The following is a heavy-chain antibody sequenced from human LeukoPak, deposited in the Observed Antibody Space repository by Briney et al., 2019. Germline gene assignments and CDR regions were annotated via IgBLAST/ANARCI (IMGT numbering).Heavy chain of an antibody. Sequence: PSETLSLTCTVSGYSISSGYYWGWIRQPPGKGLEWIGSIYHSGSTYYNPSLKSRVTISVDTSKNQFSLKLSSVTAADTAVYYCARDGGYCSGGSCYYYYYGMDVWGQGTTVTVSS. CDR3: ARDGGYCSGGSCYYYYYGMDV. V-gene: IGHV4-38-2*02. CDR1: GYSISSGYY. D-gene: IGHD2-15*01. CDR2: IYHSGST. J-gene: IGHJ6*02.